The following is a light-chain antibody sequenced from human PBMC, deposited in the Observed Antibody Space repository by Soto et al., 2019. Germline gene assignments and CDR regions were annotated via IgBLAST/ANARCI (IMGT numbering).Light chain of an antibody. Sequence: QSALTQPASVSGSPGQSITISCTGTSSDVGGYNYVCWYQQHPGKAPKLIIYEVTNRPSGVSHRFSGSKSGNTASLSISGLQAEDEADYYCSSYTSSSTVVFGGGTKVTVL. CDR1: SSDVGGYNY. CDR3: SSYTSSSTVV. J-gene: IGLJ2*01. CDR2: EVT. V-gene: IGLV2-14*03.